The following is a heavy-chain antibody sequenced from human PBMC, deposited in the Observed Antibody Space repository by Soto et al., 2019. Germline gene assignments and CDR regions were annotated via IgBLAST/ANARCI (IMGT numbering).Heavy chain of an antibody. D-gene: IGHD3-22*01. J-gene: IGHJ4*02. CDR3: ARVSSEWLLPDY. CDR2: IYYSGST. Sequence: SETLSLTCTVSGGSISSGGYYWSWIRQHPGKGLEWIGYIYYSGSTYYNPSLKSRVTISVDTSKNQFSLKLSSVTAADTAVYYCARVSSEWLLPDYWGQGTLVTVSS. V-gene: IGHV4-31*03. CDR1: GGSISSGGYY.